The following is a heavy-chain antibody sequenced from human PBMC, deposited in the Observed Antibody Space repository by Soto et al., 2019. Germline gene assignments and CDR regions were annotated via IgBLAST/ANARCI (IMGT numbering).Heavy chain of an antibody. CDR1: GYSFTKHW. CDR3: AKVQYCGGDCNSLSDGYYGMDV. Sequence: PGESLKFSCKGSGYSFTKHWIAWVRQMPGKGLEWMGIINPGDSETRYSPSFQGRVTISADKSISTAYLQWRSLKASDTAMYYCAKVQYCGGDCNSLSDGYYGMDVWGQGTTVTVSS. D-gene: IGHD2-21*01. CDR2: INPGDSET. V-gene: IGHV5-51*01. J-gene: IGHJ6*02.